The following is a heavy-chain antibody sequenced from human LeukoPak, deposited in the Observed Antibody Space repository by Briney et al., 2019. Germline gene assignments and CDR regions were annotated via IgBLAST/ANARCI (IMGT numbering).Heavy chain of an antibody. V-gene: IGHV3-23*01. Sequence: GGSLRLSCAASGFTFSSYAMSWVRQAPGKGLEWVSAISGSGGSTYYADSVKGRFTISRDNSKNTLYLQMNSLRAEDTAVYYCAKAAGSSSSWRNWFDLWGQGTLVTVSS. CDR2: ISGSGGST. D-gene: IGHD6-13*01. J-gene: IGHJ5*02. CDR3: AKAAGSSSSWRNWFDL. CDR1: GFTFSSYA.